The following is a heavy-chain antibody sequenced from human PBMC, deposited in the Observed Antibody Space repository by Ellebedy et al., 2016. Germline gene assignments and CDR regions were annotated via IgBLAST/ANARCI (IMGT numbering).Heavy chain of an antibody. J-gene: IGHJ4*02. D-gene: IGHD2-2*02. V-gene: IGHV3-30-3*01. Sequence: GGSLRLSXAASGFTLSSYAMHWVRQAPGKGLEWVAVISYDGSNKYYADSVKGRFTISRDNSKNTLYLQMNSLRAEDTAVYYCARDRHIVVVPAAIPDYWGQGTLVTVSS. CDR2: ISYDGSNK. CDR3: ARDRHIVVVPAAIPDY. CDR1: GFTLSSYA.